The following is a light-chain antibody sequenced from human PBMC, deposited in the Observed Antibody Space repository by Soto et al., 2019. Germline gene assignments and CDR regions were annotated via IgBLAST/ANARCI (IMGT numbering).Light chain of an antibody. V-gene: IGKV1-39*01. J-gene: IGKJ2*01. CDR3: QQSHSTPHT. Sequence: DIKLTQSPSSLSASVGDRVTITCRASLRISKYLNWYQQKPGKAPKLLIYGASTLQSGVPSRFSGSGSGTDFTLTITNLQPEDSATYFCQQSHSTPHTFGQGTKLETK. CDR1: LRISKY. CDR2: GAS.